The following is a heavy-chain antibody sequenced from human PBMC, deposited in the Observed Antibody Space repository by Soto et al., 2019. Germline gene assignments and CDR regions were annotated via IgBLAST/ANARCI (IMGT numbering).Heavy chain of an antibody. CDR2: MNPNSGNT. CDR3: ASGYCSGGSCPPNWFDP. D-gene: IGHD2-15*01. Sequence: VKVSCKASGYTFTSYDINWVRQATGQGLEWMGWMNPNSGNTGYAQKFQGRVTMTRNTSISTAYMELSSLRSEDTAVYYCASGYCSGGSCPPNWFDPWGQGTLVTVSS. V-gene: IGHV1-8*01. CDR1: GYTFTSYD. J-gene: IGHJ5*02.